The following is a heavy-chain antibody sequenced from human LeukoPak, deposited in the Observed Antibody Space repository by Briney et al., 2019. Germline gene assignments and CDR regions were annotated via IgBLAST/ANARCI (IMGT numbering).Heavy chain of an antibody. CDR2: IYSGGST. V-gene: IGHV3-53*01. J-gene: IGHJ5*02. CDR1: GFTVSSNY. CDR3: ARDLGAAAGWFDP. D-gene: IGHD6-13*01. Sequence: GGSLRLSCAASGFTVSSNYMSWVRQALGKGLEWVSVIYSGGSTYYADSVKGRFTISRDNSKNTLYLQMNSLRAEDTAVYYCARDLGAAAGWFDPWGQGTLVTVSS.